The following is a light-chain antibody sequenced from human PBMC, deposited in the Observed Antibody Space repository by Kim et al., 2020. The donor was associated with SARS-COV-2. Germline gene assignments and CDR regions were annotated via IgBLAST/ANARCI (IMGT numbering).Light chain of an antibody. V-gene: IGKV1-17*01. CDR2: ATS. Sequence: AAVGDRVTITCRASQGIRDDLDWYQQKPGRAPKCLISATSNLQSGVPSRFGGSGSGTDFTLTIDSLQPEDFATYFCLQRYTYPRTFGQGTKVDIK. J-gene: IGKJ1*01. CDR3: LQRYTYPRT. CDR1: QGIRDD.